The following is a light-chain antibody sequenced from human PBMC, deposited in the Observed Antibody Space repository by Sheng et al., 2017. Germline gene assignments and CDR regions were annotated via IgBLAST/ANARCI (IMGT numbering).Light chain of an antibody. CDR1: ALPK. J-gene: IGLJ1*01. CDR3: QSTDSSGTYYV. CDR2: KDS. Sequence: YELTQPPSVSVSPGQTARIICSGDALPKAYWYQQKPGQAPVLVIWKDSERPSRIPERFSGSRSGTTATLTISGVQAEDEADYYCQSTDSSGTYYVFGGGTKVTVL. V-gene: IGLV3-25*03.